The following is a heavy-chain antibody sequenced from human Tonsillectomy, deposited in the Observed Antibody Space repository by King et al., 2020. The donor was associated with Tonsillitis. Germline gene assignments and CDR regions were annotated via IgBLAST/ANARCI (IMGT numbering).Heavy chain of an antibody. CDR2: IYSGGST. CDR3: ARVIFPYYFDY. D-gene: IGHD3-9*01. Sequence: VQLVESGGGLIQPGGSLRLSCAASGFTVSSNYMSWVHQAPGKGLEWVSVIYSGGSTYYADSVKGRFTISRDNSKNTLFLQMNSLRAEDTAVYYCARVIFPYYFDYWGQGTLVTVSS. J-gene: IGHJ4*02. CDR1: GFTVSSNY. V-gene: IGHV3-53*01.